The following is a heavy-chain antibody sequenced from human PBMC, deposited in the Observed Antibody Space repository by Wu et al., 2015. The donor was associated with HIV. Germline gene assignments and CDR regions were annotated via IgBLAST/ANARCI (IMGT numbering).Heavy chain of an antibody. D-gene: IGHD6-19*01. Sequence: QVQLVQSGAEVKKPGSSVKVSCKASGGTFSSYAISWVRQATGQGLEWMGWMNPRSGNTGYAQKFQGRVTMTRDTSITTAYMELSSLRSEDTAVYYCARQRAYTSGWYIFDYWGQERWSPS. J-gene: IGHJ5*01. V-gene: IGHV1-8*02. CDR1: GGTFSSYA. CDR2: MNPRSGNT. CDR3: ARQRAYTSGWYIFDY.